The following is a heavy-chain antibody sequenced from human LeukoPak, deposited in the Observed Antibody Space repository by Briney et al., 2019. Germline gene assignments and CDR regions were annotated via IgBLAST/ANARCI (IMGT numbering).Heavy chain of an antibody. V-gene: IGHV3-11*04. J-gene: IGHJ4*02. CDR1: GFTFSDYY. CDR3: ARGTYYYDSSGDFDY. Sequence: GGSLRLSCAASGFTFSDYYMSWIRQAPGKGLEWVSYISTSGSSIYYADSVKGRFTISRDNAKNSLYLQMNSLRAEDTAVYYCARGTYYYDSSGDFDYWGQGTLVTVSS. CDR2: ISTSGSSI. D-gene: IGHD3-22*01.